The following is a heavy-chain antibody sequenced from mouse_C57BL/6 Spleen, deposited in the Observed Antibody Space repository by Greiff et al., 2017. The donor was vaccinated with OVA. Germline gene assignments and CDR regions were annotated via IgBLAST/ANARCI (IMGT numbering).Heavy chain of an antibody. J-gene: IGHJ3*01. D-gene: IGHD2-3*01. Sequence: QVQLKQPGAELVKPGASVKLSCKASGYTFTSYWMHWVKQRPGQGLEWIGMIHPNSGSTNYNEKFKSKATLTVDKSSSTAYMQLSSLTSEDSAVYYCARGRYDPWFAYWGQGTLVTVSA. V-gene: IGHV1-64*01. CDR2: IHPNSGST. CDR3: ARGRYDPWFAY. CDR1: GYTFTSYW.